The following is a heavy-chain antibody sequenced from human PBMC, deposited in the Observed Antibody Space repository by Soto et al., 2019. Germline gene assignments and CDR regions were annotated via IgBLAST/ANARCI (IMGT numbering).Heavy chain of an antibody. V-gene: IGHV3-21*01. J-gene: IGHJ4*02. Sequence: GGSMRLSCAASGFTFSDHSMNWVRQAPGKWLEWVASISTTGRYIYYADSMAGRFTISTDNAKNSLYLQINSLIGEDTAVYYCAAGTDTAMEQGADFWGQGTLVTVSS. CDR2: ISTTGRYI. CDR1: GFTFSDHS. D-gene: IGHD5-18*01. CDR3: AAGTDTAMEQGADF.